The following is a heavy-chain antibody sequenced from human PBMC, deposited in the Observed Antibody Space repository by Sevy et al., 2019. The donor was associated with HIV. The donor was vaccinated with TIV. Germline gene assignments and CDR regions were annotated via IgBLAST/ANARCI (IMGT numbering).Heavy chain of an antibody. CDR3: ARAEMNGRYCSSTSCYLDAFDI. D-gene: IGHD2-2*01. J-gene: IGHJ3*02. CDR2: IIPILGIA. CDR1: GGTFSSYA. V-gene: IGHV1-69*10. Sequence: ASVKVSCKASGGTFSSYAISWVRQAPGQGLEWMGGIIPILGIANYAQKFQGRVTITADKSTSTAYMELSSLRSEDTAVYYCARAEMNGRYCSSTSCYLDAFDIWGQGTMVTVSS.